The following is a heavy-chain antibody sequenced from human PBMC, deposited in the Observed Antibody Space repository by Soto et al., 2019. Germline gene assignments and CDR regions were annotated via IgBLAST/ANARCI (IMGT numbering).Heavy chain of an antibody. CDR2: IYYSGST. CDR3: ARAGRLHLGELSS. V-gene: IGHV4-61*08. D-gene: IGHD3-16*02. J-gene: IGHJ5*02. Sequence: SETLSLTCTVSGGSISSGGYYWSWIRQPPGKGLEWIGYIYYSGSTNYNPSLKSRVTISVDTSKNQFSLKLSSVTAADTAVYYCARAGRLHLGELSSWGQGTLVTVSS. CDR1: GGSISSGGYY.